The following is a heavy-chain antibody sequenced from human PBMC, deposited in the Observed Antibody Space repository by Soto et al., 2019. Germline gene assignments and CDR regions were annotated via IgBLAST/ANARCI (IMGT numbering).Heavy chain of an antibody. CDR3: GVPIWVSYRLGNNGMDV. D-gene: IGHD3-16*02. CDR2: IIAMFGTA. J-gene: IGHJ6*02. CDR1: VGTLTIISHG. Sequence: QVKLVQSGAEVRKPGSSVKVSCKASVGTLTIISHGISWVRQAPGQGLEWMGGIIAMFGTANYAQKFQGIVNNTADESTSTAYMKLSRLRSEDTAVYFCGVPIWVSYRLGNNGMDVWCQGT. V-gene: IGHV1-69*01.